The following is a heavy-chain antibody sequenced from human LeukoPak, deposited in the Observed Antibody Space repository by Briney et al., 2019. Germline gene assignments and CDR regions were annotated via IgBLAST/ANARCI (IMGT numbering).Heavy chain of an antibody. D-gene: IGHD5-18*01. CDR2: IKQDGSEK. Sequence: GGSLRLSCAASGFTFSSYWMSWVRQAPGKGLEWVATIKQDGSEKYYVDSVKGRFTISRDNVKNSLYLQMNSLRAEDSAVYYCARDPFGYSYVNFDYWGQGTLVTVSS. V-gene: IGHV3-7*01. CDR1: GFTFSSYW. J-gene: IGHJ4*02. CDR3: ARDPFGYSYVNFDY.